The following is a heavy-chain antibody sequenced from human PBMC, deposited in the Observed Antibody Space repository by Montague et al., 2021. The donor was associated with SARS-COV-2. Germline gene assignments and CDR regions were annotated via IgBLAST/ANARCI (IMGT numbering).Heavy chain of an antibody. Sequence: SETLSLTCTVSSGSISSYYWSWIRQPPGKGLEWIGYIYYSGSTNYNPSLKSRVTISVDTSKNQFSLKLSSVTAADTAVYYCARGGGYRSGCSLDFEYWGQGTMVTVSA. V-gene: IGHV4-59*01. CDR3: ARGGGYRSGCSLDFEY. D-gene: IGHD6-19*01. CDR1: SGSISSYY. J-gene: IGHJ3*01. CDR2: IYYSGST.